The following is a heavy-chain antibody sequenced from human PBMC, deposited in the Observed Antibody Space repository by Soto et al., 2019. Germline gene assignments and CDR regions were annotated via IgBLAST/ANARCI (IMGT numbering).Heavy chain of an antibody. J-gene: IGHJ6*02. CDR1: GGSISSSSYY. CDR3: ARRLYYDSSGFEGGGMDV. V-gene: IGHV4-39*01. Sequence: SDTLSLTCTVSGGSISSSSYYWGWIRQPPGKGLEWMGSIYYSGSTYYNPSLKSRVTISVDTSKNQFSLKLSSVTAADTAVYYCARRLYYDSSGFEGGGMDVWGQGTTVT. D-gene: IGHD3-22*01. CDR2: IYYSGST.